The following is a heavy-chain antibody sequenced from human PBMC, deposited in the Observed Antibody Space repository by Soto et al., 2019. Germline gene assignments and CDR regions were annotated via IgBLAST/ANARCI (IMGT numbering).Heavy chain of an antibody. CDR2: ISYDGSNK. CDR3: ARGGGCSGGSCYYYFDY. Sequence: QLGGSLRLSCAASGFTFSSYAMHWVRQAPGKGLEWVAVISYDGSNKYYADSVKGRFTISRDNSKNTLYLQMNSLRAEDTAVYYCARGGGCSGGSCYYYFDYWGQGTLVTVSS. CDR1: GFTFSSYA. D-gene: IGHD2-15*01. V-gene: IGHV3-30*04. J-gene: IGHJ4*02.